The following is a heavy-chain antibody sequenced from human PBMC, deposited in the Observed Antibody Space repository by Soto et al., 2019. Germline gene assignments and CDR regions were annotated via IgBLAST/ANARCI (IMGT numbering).Heavy chain of an antibody. Sequence: SDTLSLTCSVSGDSITSNSYFWAWIRQPPGKGLKWIGSIYYSGTTYYNPSLKSRVTISRDNAKNSLYLQMNSLRAEDTAVYYCARVTSYRNDYGDYDYFDYWGQGTLVTVSS. V-gene: IGHV4-39*02. CDR2: IYYSGTT. J-gene: IGHJ4*02. D-gene: IGHD4-17*01. CDR1: GDSITSNSYF. CDR3: ARVTSYRNDYGDYDYFDY.